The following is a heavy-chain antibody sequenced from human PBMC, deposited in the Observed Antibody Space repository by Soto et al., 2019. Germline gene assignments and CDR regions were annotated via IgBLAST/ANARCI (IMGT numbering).Heavy chain of an antibody. D-gene: IGHD6-6*01. V-gene: IGHV1-69*02. CDR1: GGTVSAYT. Sequence: QVQLVQSGAEVKKPGSSVKVSCEASGGTVSAYTINWVRQAPGQGLEWMGRIISILDIPNYAQKFQGRLTIIADISTSTTYMELRNLRSEDTATYYCARENGTSSLDYWGQGTRVTVSS. CDR3: ARENGTSSLDY. J-gene: IGHJ4*02. CDR2: IISILDIP.